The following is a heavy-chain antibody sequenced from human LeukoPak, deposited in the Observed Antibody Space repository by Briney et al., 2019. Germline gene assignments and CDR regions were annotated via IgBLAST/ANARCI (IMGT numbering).Heavy chain of an antibody. CDR2: IIPILGIA. CDR3: VVVPAATNPTNYYYGMDV. Sequence: ASVKVSCKASGGTFSIYAISWVRQAPGQGLEWMGRIIPILGIANYAQKFQGRVTITADKSTSTAYMELSSLRSEDTAVYYCVVVPAATNPTNYYYGMDVWGQGTTVTVSS. J-gene: IGHJ6*02. V-gene: IGHV1-69*04. D-gene: IGHD2-2*01. CDR1: GGTFSIYA.